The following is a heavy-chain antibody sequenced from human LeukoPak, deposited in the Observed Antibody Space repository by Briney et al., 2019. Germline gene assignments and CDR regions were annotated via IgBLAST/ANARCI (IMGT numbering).Heavy chain of an antibody. CDR1: GFTFDDYG. CDR3: VREDYGDYTESFQH. Sequence: PWGSLRLSCAASGFTFDDYGMNRVRQAPGKGLGWVSGISWNGGNTRYADSVKGRFTISRDNAKNSLYLQMNSLRAEDTAVYYCVREDYGDYTESFQHWGQGTLVTVSS. D-gene: IGHD4-17*01. J-gene: IGHJ1*01. V-gene: IGHV3-20*04. CDR2: ISWNGGNT.